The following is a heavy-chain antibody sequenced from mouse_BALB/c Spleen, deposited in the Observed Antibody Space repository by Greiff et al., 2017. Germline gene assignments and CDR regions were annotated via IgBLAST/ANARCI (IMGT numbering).Heavy chain of an antibody. V-gene: IGHV1-14*01. Sequence: VQLQQSGPELVKPGASVKMSCKASGYTFTSYVMHWVKQKPGQGLEWIGYINPYNDGTKYNEKFKGKATLTSDKSSSTAYMELSSLTSEDSAVYYCAGQLGLRYYAMDYWGQGTSVTVSS. CDR1: GYTFTSYV. D-gene: IGHD3-2*01. CDR3: AGQLGLRYYAMDY. CDR2: INPYNDGT. J-gene: IGHJ4*01.